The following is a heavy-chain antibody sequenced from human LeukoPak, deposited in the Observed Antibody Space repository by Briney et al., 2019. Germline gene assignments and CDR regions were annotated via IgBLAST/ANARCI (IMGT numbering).Heavy chain of an antibody. CDR1: VCIFISYA. J-gene: IGHJ5*02. CDR3: ARDLGPENWFDP. Sequence: GASVTVSYKASVCIFISYAISWVRQAPGQGLEWMGGIIPIFGTANYAQKFQGRVTITADESTSTAYMELSSLRSEDTAVYYCARDLGPENWFDPWGQGTLVTVSS. V-gene: IGHV1-69*13. CDR2: IIPIFGTA.